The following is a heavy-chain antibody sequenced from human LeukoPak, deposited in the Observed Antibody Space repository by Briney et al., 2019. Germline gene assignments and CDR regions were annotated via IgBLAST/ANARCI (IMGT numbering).Heavy chain of an antibody. CDR1: GGSISSGGYY. V-gene: IGHV4-31*03. CDR2: IYYSGST. J-gene: IGHJ3*02. CDR3: ARVLNGSGHDAFDI. D-gene: IGHD1-20*01. Sequence: KPSETLSLTCTVSGGSISSGGYYWSWIRQHPGKGLEWIGYIYYSGSTYYNPSLKSRVTISVDTSKNQFSLKLSSVTAADTAVYYCARVLNGSGHDAFDIWGQGTMVTVSS.